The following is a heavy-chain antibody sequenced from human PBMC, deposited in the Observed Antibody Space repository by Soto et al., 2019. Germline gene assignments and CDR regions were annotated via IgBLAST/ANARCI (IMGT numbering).Heavy chain of an antibody. CDR3: ARGEGP. Sequence: QVQLVESGGGVVQPGRSLRLSCAASGFSFSSYAMHWVRQAPGKGLEWVAVISYDGSSKTYADSVKGRFTISRDNSENTLYLEMNSLRAEDTAVYHCARGEGPWGQGTLVTVSS. CDR2: ISYDGSSK. D-gene: IGHD1-26*01. CDR1: GFSFSSYA. V-gene: IGHV3-30-3*01. J-gene: IGHJ5*02.